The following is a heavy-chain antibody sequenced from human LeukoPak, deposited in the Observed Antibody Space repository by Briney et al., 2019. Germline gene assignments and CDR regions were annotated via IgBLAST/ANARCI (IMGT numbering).Heavy chain of an antibody. V-gene: IGHV5-51*01. J-gene: IGHJ4*02. CDR2: VYPGDSDT. CDR3: ARQSATHADY. Sequence: GESLKISCKGSGYSFTNSWIGWVRQMPGKGLEWMGIVYPGDSDTRYSPSFQGQVTISADKSISTAYLQWSSLKASDTAMYYCARQSATHADYWGQGTLVTVSS. CDR1: GYSFTNSW.